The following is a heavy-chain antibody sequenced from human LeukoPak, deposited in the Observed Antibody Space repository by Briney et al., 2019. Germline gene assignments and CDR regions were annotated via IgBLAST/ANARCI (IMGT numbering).Heavy chain of an antibody. CDR2: IHYSGST. J-gene: IGHJ2*01. CDR1: GGSISSYY. D-gene: IGHD6-13*01. CDR3: ARAGSSWINWYFDL. V-gene: IGHV4-59*01. Sequence: SETLSLTCTVSGGSISSYYWSWIRQPPGKGLEWIGYIHYSGSTNYNPSLKSRVTISVDTSKNQFSLKLSSVTAADTAVYYCARAGSSWINWYFDLWGRGTLVTVSS.